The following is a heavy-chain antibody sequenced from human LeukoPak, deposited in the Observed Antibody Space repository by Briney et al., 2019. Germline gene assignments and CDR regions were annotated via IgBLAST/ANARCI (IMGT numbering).Heavy chain of an antibody. V-gene: IGHV1-18*01. Sequence: ASVKVSCKASGYTFTSYGISWVRQAPGQGLEWMGWISAYSGNTNYAQKFPGRVTMTRDTSISTAYMELSRLTSDDTAVYYCARAPSIPARSFNWFDPWGQGTLVTVSS. D-gene: IGHD2-2*01. CDR1: GYTFTSYG. J-gene: IGHJ5*02. CDR3: ARAPSIPARSFNWFDP. CDR2: ISAYSGNT.